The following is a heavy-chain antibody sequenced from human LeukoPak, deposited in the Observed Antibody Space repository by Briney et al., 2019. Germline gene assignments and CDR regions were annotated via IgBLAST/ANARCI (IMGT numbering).Heavy chain of an antibody. CDR1: GGSISSYY. Sequence: PSETLSLTCTVSGGSISSYYWSWIRQPPGKGLEWIGYIYYSGSTNYNPSLKSRVTISVDTSKNRFSLKLSSVTAADTAVYYCARSKTVPMVRGATLFDYWGQGTLVTVSS. CDR3: ARSKTVPMVRGATLFDY. D-gene: IGHD3-10*01. CDR2: IYYSGST. V-gene: IGHV4-59*01. J-gene: IGHJ4*02.